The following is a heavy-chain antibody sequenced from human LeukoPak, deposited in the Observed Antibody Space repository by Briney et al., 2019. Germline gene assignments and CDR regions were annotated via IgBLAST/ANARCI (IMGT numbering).Heavy chain of an antibody. CDR1: RFTFSSYA. J-gene: IGHJ6*02. D-gene: IGHD2-15*01. Sequence: GGSLRLSCAASRFTFSSYAMSWVRQAPGKGLEWVSAISGSGGGTYYADSVKGRFTISRDNSKNTLYLQMNSLRAEDTAVYYCAKVAVPYCSGGSCYNYYYGMDVWGQGTTVTVSS. CDR2: ISGSGGGT. CDR3: AKVAVPYCSGGSCYNYYYGMDV. V-gene: IGHV3-23*01.